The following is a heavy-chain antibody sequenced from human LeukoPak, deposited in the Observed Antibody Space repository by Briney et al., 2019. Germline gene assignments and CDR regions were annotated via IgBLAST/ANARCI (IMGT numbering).Heavy chain of an antibody. CDR1: GFTFSSYS. V-gene: IGHV3-23*01. J-gene: IGHJ4*02. Sequence: PGGSLRLSCAASGFTFSSYSMNWVRQAPGKGLEWVSVISGDGGSTDYADSVKGRFTISRDNSKNTLFLQMNSLRAEDTAVYYCAKNTGGLIAAAGHWGQGTLVTVSS. CDR3: AKNTGGLIAAAGH. CDR2: ISGDGGST. D-gene: IGHD6-13*01.